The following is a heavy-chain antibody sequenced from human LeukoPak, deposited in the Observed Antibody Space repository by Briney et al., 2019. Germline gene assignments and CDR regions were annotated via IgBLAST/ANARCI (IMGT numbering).Heavy chain of an antibody. CDR2: ISSSGSTI. D-gene: IGHD6-19*01. CDR1: GFTFSDYY. J-gene: IGHJ3*02. CDR3: ARGYPGWYSSGWYNGDAFDI. V-gene: IGHV3-11*04. Sequence: GGSLRLSCAASGFTFSDYYMSWIRQAPGKGLEWVSYISSSGSTIYYADSVKGRFTISRDNAKNSLYLQMNSLRAEDTAVYYCARGYPGWYSSGWYNGDAFDIWGQGTMVTVSS.